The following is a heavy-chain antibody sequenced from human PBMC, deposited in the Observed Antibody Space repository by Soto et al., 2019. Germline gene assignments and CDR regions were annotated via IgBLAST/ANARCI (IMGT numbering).Heavy chain of an antibody. CDR2: ISWDGGST. J-gene: IGHJ4*02. D-gene: IGHD1-26*01. Sequence: GGSLRLSCAASGFTFDDYAMHWVRQAPGKGLEWVSLISWDGGSTYYADSVKGRFTISRDNSKNSLYLQMNSLRAEDTALYYCAKGSGWVGATTSRAPVDYWGQGTLVTVSS. CDR3: AKGSGWVGATTSRAPVDY. V-gene: IGHV3-43D*03. CDR1: GFTFDDYA.